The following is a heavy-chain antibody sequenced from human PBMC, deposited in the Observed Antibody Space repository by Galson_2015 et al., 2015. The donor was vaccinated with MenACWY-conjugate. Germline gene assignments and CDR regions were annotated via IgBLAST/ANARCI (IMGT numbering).Heavy chain of an antibody. CDR3: ARRSYYSGSYTGWFDS. CDR2: INYSGST. V-gene: IGHV4-39*01. Sequence: SETLSLTCTVSGGSISNANYYWGWIRQPPGKGLEWIGSINYSGSTYYNPSLKSLVTMSLDTSKNQLSLNLGSVTAADTAVYYCARRSYYSGSYTGWFDSWGQGTLVTVSS. CDR1: GGSISNANYY. D-gene: IGHD1-26*01. J-gene: IGHJ5*01.